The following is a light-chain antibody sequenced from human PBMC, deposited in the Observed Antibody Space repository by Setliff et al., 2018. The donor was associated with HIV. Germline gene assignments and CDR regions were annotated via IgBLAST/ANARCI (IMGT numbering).Light chain of an antibody. CDR3: SSHRDTNTLEV. CDR1: SSDVGEYDY. CDR2: DVT. Sequence: QSVLTQPASVSGSPGHSITISCTGTSSDVGEYDYVSWYQQHPGKALKLIIYDVTYRPSGVSNRFSGSKSGNTASLTISGLQAEDEADYYCSSHRDTNTLEVFGTGTKVTVL. J-gene: IGLJ1*01. V-gene: IGLV2-14*03.